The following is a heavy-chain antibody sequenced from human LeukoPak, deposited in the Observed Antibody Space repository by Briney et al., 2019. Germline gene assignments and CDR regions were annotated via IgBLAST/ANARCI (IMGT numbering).Heavy chain of an antibody. CDR3: ARAGRYYDSSGQDY. D-gene: IGHD3-22*01. CDR2: ISAYNGNT. V-gene: IGHV1-18*04. CDR1: GYTFSGYY. J-gene: IGHJ4*02. Sequence: ASVKVSCKASGYTFSGYYMHWVRQAPGQGLEWMGWISAYNGNTNYAQKLQGRVTMTTDTSTSTAYMELRSLRSDDTAVYYCARAGRYYDSSGQDYWGQGTLVTVSS.